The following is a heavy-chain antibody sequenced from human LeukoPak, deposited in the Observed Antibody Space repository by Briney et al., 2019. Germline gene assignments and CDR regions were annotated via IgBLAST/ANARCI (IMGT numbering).Heavy chain of an antibody. CDR2: ISSSSYI. V-gene: IGHV3-21*01. CDR3: ARIFRYQLVDYYALDV. Sequence: GGSLRLSCAASGFTFSSYSMNWVRQAPGKGLEWVSSISSSSYIYYADSVKGRFTISRDNAKSSVSLQMNSLRDDDTAVYYCARIFRYQLVDYYALDVWGQGTTVTVSS. CDR1: GFTFSSYS. D-gene: IGHD2-2*01. J-gene: IGHJ6*02.